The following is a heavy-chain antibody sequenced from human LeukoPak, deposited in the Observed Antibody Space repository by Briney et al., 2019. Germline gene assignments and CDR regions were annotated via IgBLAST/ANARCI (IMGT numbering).Heavy chain of an antibody. CDR2: IYNSGST. D-gene: IGHD3-10*01. J-gene: IGHJ4*02. Sequence: SSETLSLTCTVSGGSIGRDYWSWIRQPPGKGLEWIGYIYNSGSTNYNPSLKSRATISVDTSKNQLSLKLSSVTAADTAVYYCVRDQDYYGSGSYYKDWGQGTLVTVSS. CDR3: VRDQDYYGSGSYYKD. V-gene: IGHV4-59*01. CDR1: GGSIGRDY.